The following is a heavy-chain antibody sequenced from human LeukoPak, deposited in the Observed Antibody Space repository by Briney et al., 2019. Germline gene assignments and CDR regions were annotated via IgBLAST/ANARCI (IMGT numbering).Heavy chain of an antibody. CDR2: MNPNSGNA. CDR1: GYTFTTYD. V-gene: IGHV1-8*01. CDR3: ARRIRGAPTDY. D-gene: IGHD3-10*01. Sequence: PVASVKVSCKASGYTFTTYDLNWVRQATGQGFEWMAWMNPNSGNAGYAQKFQGRVTMTRKTSISTAYMELSNLTSEDTAVYYCARRIRGAPTDYWGQGTLVTVSS. J-gene: IGHJ4*02.